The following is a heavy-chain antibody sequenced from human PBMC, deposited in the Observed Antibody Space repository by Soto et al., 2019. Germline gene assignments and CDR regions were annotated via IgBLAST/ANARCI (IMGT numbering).Heavy chain of an antibody. CDR3: ARDMHAGFTHYFAP. CDR1: VRSIASLH. J-gene: IGHJ5*02. D-gene: IGHD1-26*01. Sequence: PSQTLSLTCGVSVRSIASLHWSWIRQFPGKGLEWIAYTAYTGNTNCNPSLESRVSISMDTSKNQLSLKWTSMTAAETAVYYCARDMHAGFTHYFAPWRQGALVSVPS. CDR2: TAYTGNT. V-gene: IGHV4-59*01.